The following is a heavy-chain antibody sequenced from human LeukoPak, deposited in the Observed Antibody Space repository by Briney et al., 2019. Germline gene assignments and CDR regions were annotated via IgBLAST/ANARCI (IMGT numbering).Heavy chain of an antibody. CDR2: IIPILGIA. CDR1: GGTFTSYT. Sequence: SVRVSCKASGGTFTSYTVSWVRQAPGQGLEWMGRIIPILGIANYAQKFQGRVTITPDTSTSTAYMELSSLRSEDTAVYYCAIYVLEWVSQPSEVFDIWGQGTMVTVSS. V-gene: IGHV1-69*02. J-gene: IGHJ3*02. D-gene: IGHD3-3*01. CDR3: AIYVLEWVSQPSEVFDI.